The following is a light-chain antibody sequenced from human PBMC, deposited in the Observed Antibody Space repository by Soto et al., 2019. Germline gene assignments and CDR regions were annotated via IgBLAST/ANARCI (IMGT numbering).Light chain of an antibody. CDR3: QQYNTYPST. CDR1: QSIGSW. CDR2: KAS. J-gene: IGKJ2*01. Sequence: DNPMTQSPSTLSASVGDRVTITCRASQSIGSWLAWYKQTPGEAPNLLIYKASSLESGVPSRFSGSGSGTEFTLTISSLQPDDFATYYCQQYNTYPSTFGQGTKLDVK. V-gene: IGKV1-5*03.